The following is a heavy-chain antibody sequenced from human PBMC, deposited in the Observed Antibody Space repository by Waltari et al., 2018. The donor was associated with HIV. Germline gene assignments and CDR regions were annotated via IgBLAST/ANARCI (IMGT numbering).Heavy chain of an antibody. D-gene: IGHD6-19*01. V-gene: IGHV7-4-1*02. Sequence: HVQPVPSWSELKKPGASVKVSFKASGYTFTNNAGTWVRQAPGQGLEWMGVINTKTGNPTYAQGFTGRFVFSLDTSVRTAYLQISSLKAEDTAFYYCARYTTGWYDSWGQGTLVTVSS. CDR2: INTKTGNP. CDR1: GYTFTNNA. J-gene: IGHJ5*01. CDR3: ARYTTGWYDS.